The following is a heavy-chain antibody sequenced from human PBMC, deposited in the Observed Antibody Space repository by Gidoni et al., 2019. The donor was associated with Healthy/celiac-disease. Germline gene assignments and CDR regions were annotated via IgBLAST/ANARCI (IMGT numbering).Heavy chain of an antibody. D-gene: IGHD2-21*01. Sequence: QVQLVQSGAEVKKPGASAKVSCKVSGSTISELSMHWVRQAPGKGLEWMGGFDPEDGETIYAQKFQGRVTMTEDTSTDTAYMELSSLRSEDTAVYYCAPRGDRSRMAAFDIWGQGTMVTVSS. J-gene: IGHJ3*02. CDR2: FDPEDGET. V-gene: IGHV1-24*01. CDR3: APRGDRSRMAAFDI. CDR1: GSTISELS.